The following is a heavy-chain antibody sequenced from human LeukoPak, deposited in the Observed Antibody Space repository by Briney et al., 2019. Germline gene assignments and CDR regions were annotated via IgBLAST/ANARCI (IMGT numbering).Heavy chain of an antibody. CDR3: ARRYYYNLGSFPFDF. Sequence: SETLSLTCAVSGGPFSGYFWSWVRQCSGKGQGWIGEIHNGGTTNYNPSLNSRVTISEDTSKNQFYLNLSSVTAADTAVYYCARRYYYNLGSFPFDFWGQGTLVTVSS. J-gene: IGHJ4*02. CDR2: IHNGGTT. V-gene: IGHV4-34*01. CDR1: GGPFSGYF. D-gene: IGHD3-10*01.